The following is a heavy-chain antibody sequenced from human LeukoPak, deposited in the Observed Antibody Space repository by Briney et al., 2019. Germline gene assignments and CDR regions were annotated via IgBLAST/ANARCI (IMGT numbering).Heavy chain of an antibody. D-gene: IGHD5-12*01. J-gene: IGHJ4*02. CDR3: AREYSAFDY. CDR1: GFTFSSYS. V-gene: IGHV3-48*04. CDR2: ISSSSSTI. Sequence: PGGSLRLSCAASGFTFSSYSMNWVRQAPGKGLEWASYISSSSSTIYYADSLQGRFTISRDNAKNSLYLQLNSLRAEDTAVYYCAREYSAFDYWGQGTLVTVPS.